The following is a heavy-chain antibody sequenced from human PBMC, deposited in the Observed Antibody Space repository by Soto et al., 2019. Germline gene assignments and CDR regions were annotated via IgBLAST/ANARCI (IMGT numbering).Heavy chain of an antibody. V-gene: IGHV1-46*01. D-gene: IGHD4-4*01. J-gene: IGHJ6*02. Sequence: QVQLVQSGAEVKKPGASVKVSCKASGYTFTSYYMHWVRLAPGQGLEWMGIINPDGGGTSYAQQFQGRVTMTWDTSTSTVYMEMSSLRSEDTAVYYCAVGGNYLGMDVWGQGTTVTVSS. CDR3: AVGGNYLGMDV. CDR1: GYTFTSYY. CDR2: INPDGGGT.